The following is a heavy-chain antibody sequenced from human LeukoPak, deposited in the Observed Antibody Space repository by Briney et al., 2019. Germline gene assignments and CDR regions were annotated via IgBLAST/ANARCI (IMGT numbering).Heavy chain of an antibody. V-gene: IGHV1-69*06. CDR2: IIPMYDTT. J-gene: IGHJ4*02. Sequence: SVKVSCKAATGTFSSYGLSWVRQAPGRGLEWMGRIIPMYDTTDYTQKFQGRLTFTVDKSTGTAFMELSSLRSEDTATYYCVRGYDTSGPQKNYFDFWGRGTLVTVSS. CDR3: VRGYDTSGPQKNYFDF. D-gene: IGHD3-22*01. CDR1: TGTFSSYG.